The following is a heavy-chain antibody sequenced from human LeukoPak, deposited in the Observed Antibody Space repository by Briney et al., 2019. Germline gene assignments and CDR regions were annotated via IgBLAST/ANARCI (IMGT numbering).Heavy chain of an antibody. CDR3: ASLPSNTVTHDY. V-gene: IGHV4-38-2*01. Sequence: PSETLSLTCAVSGCSISSSYYWGWIRQPPGKGLGWIGTIYHSGSTHYNPSLKSRVTLSVDTSKNQFSLKLRSVTAADTAVYYCASLPSNTVTHDYWGQGTLVTVSS. CDR2: IYHSGST. CDR1: GCSISSSYY. J-gene: IGHJ4*02. D-gene: IGHD4-11*01.